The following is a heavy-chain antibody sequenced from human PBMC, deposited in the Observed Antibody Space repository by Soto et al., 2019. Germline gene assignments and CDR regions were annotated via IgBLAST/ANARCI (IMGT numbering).Heavy chain of an antibody. V-gene: IGHV3-11*01. J-gene: IGHJ4*02. Sequence: LRLSCAASGFTFSDYYMSWIRQARGKGLEWLSFISTSGSAINYADSVKGRFTMSRDNAKNSLYLQMNSLRAEDTAVYYCARRAAAGRNFDYWGQGTLVAVSS. D-gene: IGHD6-13*01. CDR1: GFTFSDYY. CDR2: ISTSGSAI. CDR3: ARRAAAGRNFDY.